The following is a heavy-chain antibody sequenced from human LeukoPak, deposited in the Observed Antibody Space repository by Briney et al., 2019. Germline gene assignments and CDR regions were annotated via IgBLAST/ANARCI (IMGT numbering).Heavy chain of an antibody. V-gene: IGHV3-7*01. CDR1: GFTFSSYW. D-gene: IGHD3-10*01. CDR2: IKQDGSEK. CDR3: AREGVGDYYYCIDV. J-gene: IGHJ6*03. Sequence: GGSLRLSCAASGFTFSSYWMSWVRQAPGKGLEWVANIKQDGSEKYYVDSVKGRFTISRDNAKKLLYLQMNSLRAEDTAVYYCAREGVGDYYYCIDVWGKGTTVTVSS.